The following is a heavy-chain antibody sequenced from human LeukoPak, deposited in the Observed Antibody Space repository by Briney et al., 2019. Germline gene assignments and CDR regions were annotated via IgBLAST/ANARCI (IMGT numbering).Heavy chain of an antibody. CDR3: ARSYYDIDYYGMDV. D-gene: IGHD3-9*01. Sequence: PSETLSLTCTVSGGSISSYYWSWIRQPPGKGLEWIGYIYYSGSTNYNPSLKSRVTISVDTSKNQFSLKLSSVTAADTAVYYCARSYYDIDYYGMDVWGQGTTVTVSS. V-gene: IGHV4-59*01. J-gene: IGHJ6*02. CDR2: IYYSGST. CDR1: GGSISSYY.